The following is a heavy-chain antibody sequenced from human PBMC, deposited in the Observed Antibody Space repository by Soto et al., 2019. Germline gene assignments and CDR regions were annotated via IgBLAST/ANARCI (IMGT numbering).Heavy chain of an antibody. V-gene: IGHV3-64*02. J-gene: IGHJ4*02. CDR1: GFTFSNFA. CDR3: ARARIGAAGTKYYFDY. D-gene: IGHD6-13*01. Sequence: EVQLAESGEGLVQPGGSLRLSCAASGFTFSNFAVHWVRQAPGKGPEFVSGISSTGASIFYADSVKGRVTISRDNSKNTVNLQMGSLKPEDTAVYYCARARIGAAGTKYYFDYWGRGTLVTVSS. CDR2: ISSTGASI.